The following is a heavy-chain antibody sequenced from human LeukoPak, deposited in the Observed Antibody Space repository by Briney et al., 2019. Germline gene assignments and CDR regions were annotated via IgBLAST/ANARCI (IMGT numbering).Heavy chain of an antibody. Sequence: GESLQISCKGSGYSFTSYWIGWVRQMPGKGLEWMGIIYPGDSDTRYSPSFQGQVTISADKSISTAYLQWSSLKASDTAMYYCATHCSSTSCSLSDAFDIWGQGTMVTVSS. J-gene: IGHJ3*02. D-gene: IGHD2-2*01. CDR2: IYPGDSDT. CDR3: ATHCSSTSCSLSDAFDI. CDR1: GYSFTSYW. V-gene: IGHV5-51*01.